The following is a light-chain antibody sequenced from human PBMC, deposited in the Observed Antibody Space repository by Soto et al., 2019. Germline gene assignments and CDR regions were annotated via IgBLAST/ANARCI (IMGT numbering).Light chain of an antibody. Sequence: QMTQSPSTLSASVGDRVTITCRASQSISSWLAWYQQKPGKAPKLLIYKASSLESGVPSRFSGSGSGTDFSLSINSLQPEDFATYYCQQLNSYRLTFGGGTKVDI. V-gene: IGKV1-5*03. CDR1: QSISSW. CDR3: QQLNSYRLT. CDR2: KAS. J-gene: IGKJ4*01.